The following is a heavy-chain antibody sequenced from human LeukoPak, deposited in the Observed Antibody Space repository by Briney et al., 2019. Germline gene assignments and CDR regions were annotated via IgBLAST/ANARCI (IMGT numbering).Heavy chain of an antibody. CDR3: ARHGYNASHFFLDY. CDR2: IYTTGHA. D-gene: IGHD5-18*01. CDR1: GGSINSYY. J-gene: IGHJ4*02. Sequence: KASETLSLTCTVSGGSINSYYWGWVRQPAGRGLEWIGRIYTTGHADYDPSLQSRVSMSVDTSQKQFSLNLRSATAADTAFYFCARHGYNASHFFLDYWSQGTLVTVSS. V-gene: IGHV4-4*07.